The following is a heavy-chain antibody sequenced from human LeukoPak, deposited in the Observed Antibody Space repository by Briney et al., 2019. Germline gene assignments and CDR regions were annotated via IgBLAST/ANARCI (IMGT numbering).Heavy chain of an antibody. D-gene: IGHD3-22*01. CDR3: AKALADIYYDSSGYYGDYFDY. J-gene: IGHJ4*02. CDR2: ISSDGTYT. CDR1: GFTFSSHL. V-gene: IGHV3-74*01. Sequence: GGSLRLSCTASGFTFSSHLMHWVRQAPGKGLVWVSRISSDGTYTNYADSVKGRFTISRDNSKNTLYLQMNSLRAEDTAVYYCAKALADIYYDSSGYYGDYFDYWGQGTLVTVSS.